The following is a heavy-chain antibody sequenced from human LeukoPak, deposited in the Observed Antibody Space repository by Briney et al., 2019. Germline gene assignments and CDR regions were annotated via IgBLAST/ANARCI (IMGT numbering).Heavy chain of an antibody. J-gene: IGHJ4*02. CDR3: VKDVGVGASYFDN. Sequence: PGGSLRLSCAASGFTFSSCGMHWVRQSPAKGLEWVAYIRYDGSDKYYIDSVKGRFTIARGNPKETLYLQMTSLSHDDTAVYFCVKDVGVGASYFDNWGQGTLVAVSS. V-gene: IGHV3-30*02. CDR2: IRYDGSDK. CDR1: GFTFSSCG. D-gene: IGHD1-26*01.